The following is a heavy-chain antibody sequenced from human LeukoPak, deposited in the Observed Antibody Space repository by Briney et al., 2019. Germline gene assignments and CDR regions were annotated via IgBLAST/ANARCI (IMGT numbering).Heavy chain of an antibody. V-gene: IGHV3-53*01. D-gene: IGHD4-11*01. CDR3: ARPWTTFGSVPQGPRDAFDI. CDR2: IYSGGST. Sequence: PGGSLRLSCAASGFTVSSNYMSWVRQAPGKGLEWGSVIYSGGSTYYADSVKGRFTISRDNSKNTLYLQMNSLRAEDTAVYYCARPWTTFGSVPQGPRDAFDIWGQGTMVTVSS. J-gene: IGHJ3*02. CDR1: GFTVSSNY.